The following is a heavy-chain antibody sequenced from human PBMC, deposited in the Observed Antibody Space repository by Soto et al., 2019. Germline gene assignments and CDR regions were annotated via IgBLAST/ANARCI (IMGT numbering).Heavy chain of an antibody. Sequence: SETLSLTCTVSGGSISSGDYYWSWIRQPPGKGLEWIGYIYYSGSTYYNPSLKSRVTISVDTSKNQFSLKLSSVTAADTAVYYCGRYCSSTSCYYYYGMDVWGQGTTVTVSS. D-gene: IGHD2-2*01. V-gene: IGHV4-30-4*01. CDR1: GGSISSGDYY. CDR2: IYYSGST. CDR3: GRYCSSTSCYYYYGMDV. J-gene: IGHJ6*02.